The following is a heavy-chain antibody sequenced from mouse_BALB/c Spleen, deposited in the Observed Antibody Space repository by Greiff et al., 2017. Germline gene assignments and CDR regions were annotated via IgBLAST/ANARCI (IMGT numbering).Heavy chain of an antibody. CDR1: GFTFSSYA. J-gene: IGHJ4*01. CDR3: ARIYYGNYGAMDY. V-gene: IGHV5-6-5*01. Sequence: EVMLVESGGGLVKPGGSLKLSCAASGFTFSSYAMSWVRQTPEKRLEWVASISSGGSTYYPDSVKGRFTISRDNARNILYLQMSRLRSEDTAMYYCARIYYGNYGAMDYWGQGTSVTVSS. D-gene: IGHD2-1*01. CDR2: ISSGGST.